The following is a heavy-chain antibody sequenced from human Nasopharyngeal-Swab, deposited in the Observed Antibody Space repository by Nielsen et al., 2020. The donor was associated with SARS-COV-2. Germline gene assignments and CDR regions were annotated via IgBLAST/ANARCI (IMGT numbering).Heavy chain of an antibody. D-gene: IGHD6-6*01. V-gene: IGHV4-31*03. Sequence: SDTLSLTCTVSGGSISSGGYYWSWIRQHPGKGLAWIGYIYYSGSTYYNPSLKSRVTISVDTSKNQFSLKLSSVTAADTAVYYCARESLYSSSPLYYYYYMDVWGKGTTVTVSS. CDR3: ARESLYSSSPLYYYYYMDV. J-gene: IGHJ6*03. CDR2: IYYSGST. CDR1: GGSISSGGYY.